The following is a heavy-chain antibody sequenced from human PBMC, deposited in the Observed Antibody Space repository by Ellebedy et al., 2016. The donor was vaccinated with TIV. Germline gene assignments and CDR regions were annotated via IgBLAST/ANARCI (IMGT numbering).Heavy chain of an antibody. CDR1: GYTFTSYG. D-gene: IGHD3-10*01. CDR3: ARCRGSGTYYNCWFDP. J-gene: IGHJ5*02. CDR2: INPNSGLT. Sequence: AASVKVSCKASGYTFTSYGISWVRQAPGQGLEWMGWINPNSGLTKYAQKFQGRVTMTRDTSISTAYMDLRRLRSDDTAVYYCARCRGSGTYYNCWFDPWGQGTLVTVSS. V-gene: IGHV1-2*02.